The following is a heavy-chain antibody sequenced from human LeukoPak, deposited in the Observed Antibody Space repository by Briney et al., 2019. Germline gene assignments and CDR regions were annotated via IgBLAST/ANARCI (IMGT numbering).Heavy chain of an antibody. D-gene: IGHD4-17*01. CDR2: TQYSGRT. CDR1: GVSIRNYY. V-gene: IGHV4-59*08. CDR3: ARHDYGDYDHIR. J-gene: IGHJ1*01. Sequence: PSETLSLTCTVSGVSIRNYYWDWIRQPPGKGLEWIGYTQYSGRTSYNPSLKSRVTISVDTSKNQLSLKVYSVTAADTAVYYCARHDYGDYDHIRWGQGTLVTVSA.